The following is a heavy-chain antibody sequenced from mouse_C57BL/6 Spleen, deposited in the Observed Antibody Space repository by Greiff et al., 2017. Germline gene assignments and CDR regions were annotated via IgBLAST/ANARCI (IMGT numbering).Heavy chain of an antibody. Sequence: EVHLVESGGDLVKPGGSLKLSCAASGFTFSSYGMSWVRQTPDKRLEWVATISSGGSYTYYPDSVKGRFTISRDNAKNTLYLPMSSLKSEDTAMYYCARLEHYYGSSGAMDYWGQGTSVTVSS. V-gene: IGHV5-6*01. J-gene: IGHJ4*01. CDR1: GFTFSSYG. D-gene: IGHD1-1*01. CDR3: ARLEHYYGSSGAMDY. CDR2: ISSGGSYT.